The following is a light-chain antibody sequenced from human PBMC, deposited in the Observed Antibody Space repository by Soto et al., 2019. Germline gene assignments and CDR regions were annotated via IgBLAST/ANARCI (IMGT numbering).Light chain of an antibody. V-gene: IGLV2-14*03. CDR2: DVN. Sequence: LTQPGSVCGSPGQSITVSCTGISSDVGGSNYVSWYQQHPGKAPRLIIFDVNNRPSGVSPRFSGSKSGNTASLTISGLQAEDEAHYFCTSYRRGPLYDFGTGTKVTVL. CDR1: SSDVGGSNY. J-gene: IGLJ1*01. CDR3: TSYRRGPLYD.